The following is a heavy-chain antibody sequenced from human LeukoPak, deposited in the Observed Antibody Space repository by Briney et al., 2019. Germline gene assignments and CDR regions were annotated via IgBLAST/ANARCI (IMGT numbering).Heavy chain of an antibody. CDR1: GFTFSSYA. CDR2: LSGSGGSA. D-gene: IGHD3-16*01. Sequence: GGSLRLSCAASGFTFSSYAMSWVRQAPGKGLEWVSALSGSGGSAYYADSVKGRFTISRDNSKNTLYLQMNSLRAEDTAVYYCAKDHMTTYAFDIWAKGQWSPSLQ. J-gene: IGHJ3*02. V-gene: IGHV3-23*01. CDR3: AKDHMTTYAFDI.